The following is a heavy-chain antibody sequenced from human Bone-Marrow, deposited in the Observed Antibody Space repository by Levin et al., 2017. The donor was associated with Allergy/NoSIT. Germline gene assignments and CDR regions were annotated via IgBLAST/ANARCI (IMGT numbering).Heavy chain of an antibody. Sequence: NPSETLSLTCTVSSGSLNSYYWSWIRQPPGKGLEFIVYMNYNENPHYNPSLKSRATISLDMSKNQVSLTLTSVTAADTAVYYCAKKPGDVVGGGFDSWGQGILVTVSS. CDR1: SGSLNSYY. V-gene: IGHV4-59*01. CDR3: AKKPGDVVGGGFDS. J-gene: IGHJ4*02. D-gene: IGHD5-12*01. CDR2: MNYNENP.